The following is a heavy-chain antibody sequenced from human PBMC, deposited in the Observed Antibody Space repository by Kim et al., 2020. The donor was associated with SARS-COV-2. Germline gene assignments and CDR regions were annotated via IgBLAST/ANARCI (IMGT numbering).Heavy chain of an antibody. D-gene: IGHD3-10*01. Sequence: GESLKISCKGSGYSFTSYWIGWVRQMPGKGLEWMGIIYPGDSDTRYSPSFQGQVTISADKSISTAYLQWSSLKASDTAMYYCASHSKGVDGSGSYCRGVYYYYGMDVWGQGTTVTVSS. CDR2: IYPGDSDT. J-gene: IGHJ6*02. CDR3: ASHSKGVDGSGSYCRGVYYYYGMDV. V-gene: IGHV5-51*01. CDR1: GYSFTSYW.